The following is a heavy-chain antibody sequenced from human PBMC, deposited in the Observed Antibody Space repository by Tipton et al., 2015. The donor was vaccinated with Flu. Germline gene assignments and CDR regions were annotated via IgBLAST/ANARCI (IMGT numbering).Heavy chain of an antibody. D-gene: IGHD3-16*01. CDR1: GGSISSYY. CDR3: AREWGDAFDI. Sequence: TLSLTCMISGGSISSYYWSWIRQSPGRGLEWIGYVYYRGSTSYNPSLKSRVTISVDTSKIQFSLKLSSVTAADTAVYYCAREWGDAFDIWGQGTMVTVSS. V-gene: IGHV4-59*01. J-gene: IGHJ3*02. CDR2: VYYRGST.